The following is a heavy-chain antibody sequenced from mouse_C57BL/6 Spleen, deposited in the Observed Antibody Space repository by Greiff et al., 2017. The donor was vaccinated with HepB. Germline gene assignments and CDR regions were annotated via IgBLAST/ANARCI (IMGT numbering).Heavy chain of an antibody. CDR3: ARANYCSSHYYAMDD. V-gene: IGHV1-53*01. Sequence: QVQLKQPGTELVKPGASVKLSCKASGYTFTSYWMHWVKQRPGQGLEWIGNINPSNGGTNYNEKFKSKATLTVDKSSSTAYMQRSRLTSEDSAVYYCARANYCSSHYYAMDDWGQGTSVTVSS. D-gene: IGHD1-1*01. CDR1: GYTFTSYW. J-gene: IGHJ4*01. CDR2: INPSNGGT.